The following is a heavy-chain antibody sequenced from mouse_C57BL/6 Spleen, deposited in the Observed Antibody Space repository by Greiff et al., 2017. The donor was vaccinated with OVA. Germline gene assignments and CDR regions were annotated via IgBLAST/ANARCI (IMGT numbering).Heavy chain of an antibody. Sequence: QVQLKQPGAELVRPGSSVKLSCKASGYTFTSYWMDWVKQRPGQGLEWIGNIYPSDSETHYNQKFKDKATLTVDKSSSTAYMQLSSLTSEDSAVYYCARGPTTEYAYWGQGTLVTVSA. CDR1: GYTFTSYW. CDR2: IYPSDSET. D-gene: IGHD1-1*01. CDR3: ARGPTTEYAY. J-gene: IGHJ3*01. V-gene: IGHV1-61*01.